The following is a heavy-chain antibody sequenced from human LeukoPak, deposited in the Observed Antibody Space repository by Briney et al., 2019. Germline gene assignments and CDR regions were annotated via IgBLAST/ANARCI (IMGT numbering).Heavy chain of an antibody. CDR3: ARGGIYDNGGHDL. V-gene: IGHV4-34*01. CDR1: GGSFSGHY. J-gene: IGHJ2*01. Sequence: SETLSLTCTVYGGSFSGHYWSWIRQPPGKGLEWIGEINHSGRTSYNPSLKSRLTISVDTSKSQLSLNLSSVTAADTAVYYCARGGIYDNGGHDLWGRGTLVTVSS. CDR2: INHSGRT. D-gene: IGHD3-22*01.